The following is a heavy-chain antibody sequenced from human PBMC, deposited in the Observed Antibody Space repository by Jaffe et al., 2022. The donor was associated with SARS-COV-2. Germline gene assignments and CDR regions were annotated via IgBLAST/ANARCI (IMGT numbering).Heavy chain of an antibody. Sequence: QLQLQESGSGLVKPSQTLSLTCAVSGGSISSGGYSWSWIRQPPGKGLEWIGYIYHSGSTYYNPSLKSRVTISVDRSKNQFSLKLSSVTAADTAVYYCASLKTTVTWEVFDYWGQGTLVTVSS. J-gene: IGHJ4*02. CDR1: GGSISSGGYS. CDR3: ASLKTTVTWEVFDY. V-gene: IGHV4-30-2*01. D-gene: IGHD4-17*01. CDR2: IYHSGST.